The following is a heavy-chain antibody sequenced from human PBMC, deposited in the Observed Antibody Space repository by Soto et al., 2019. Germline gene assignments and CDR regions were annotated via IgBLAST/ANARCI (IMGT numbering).Heavy chain of an antibody. CDR2: IYYSGST. D-gene: IGHD3-3*02. V-gene: IGHV4-61*01. CDR1: GGSVSSGSYY. Sequence: TSETLSLTCTVSGGSVSSGSYYWSWIRQPPGKGLEWIGYIYYSGSTNYNPSLKSRVTISVDTSKNQFSLKLSSVTAADTAVYYCARGGISVPFDYWGQGTLVTVSS. J-gene: IGHJ4*02. CDR3: ARGGISVPFDY.